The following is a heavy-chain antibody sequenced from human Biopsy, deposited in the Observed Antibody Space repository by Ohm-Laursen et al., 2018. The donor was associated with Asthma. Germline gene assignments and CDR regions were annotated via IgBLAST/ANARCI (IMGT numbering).Heavy chain of an antibody. CDR1: PGSFRGFF. CDR2: TNERGVT. J-gene: IGHJ6*02. Sequence: TLSLTCVVYPGSFRGFFWTWIRQSPGKGLEWIGETNERGVTNNNPSLKSRVIISIDTYWNRVSLKLTSVTAADTAVYYCARGPELDVWGQGTTVTVSS. V-gene: IGHV4-34*01. CDR3: ARGPELDV.